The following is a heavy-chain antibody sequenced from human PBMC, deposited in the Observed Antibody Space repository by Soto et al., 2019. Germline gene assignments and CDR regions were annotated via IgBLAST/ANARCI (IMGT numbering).Heavy chain of an antibody. D-gene: IGHD3-10*01. CDR1: GGSISSYY. V-gene: IGHV4-59*01. CDR2: IYYSGST. J-gene: IGHJ6*02. CDR3: ARDFIVYAADYAGEVGPNYYYYGMDV. Sequence: SETLSLTCTVSGGSISSYYWSWIRQPPGKGLEWIGYIYYSGSTNYNPSLKSRVTISVDTSKNQFSLKLSSVTAADTAVYYCARDFIVYAADYAGEVGPNYYYYGMDVWGQGTTVNVSS.